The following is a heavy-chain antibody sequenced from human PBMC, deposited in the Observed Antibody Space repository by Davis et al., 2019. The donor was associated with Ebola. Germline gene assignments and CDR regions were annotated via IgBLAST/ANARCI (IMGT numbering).Heavy chain of an antibody. D-gene: IGHD3-22*01. CDR3: ARGDDYDSSGFDY. J-gene: IGHJ4*02. V-gene: IGHV4-59*01. CDR1: GGSISNYY. CDR2: IYYTGST. Sequence: SETLSLTCTVSGGSISNYYWNWIRQPPGKGLEWIGNIYYTGSTTYNPSLRSRLAILVDMSKNQFYLKLNSVTAADTAMYYCARGDDYDSSGFDYWGQGILVTVSS.